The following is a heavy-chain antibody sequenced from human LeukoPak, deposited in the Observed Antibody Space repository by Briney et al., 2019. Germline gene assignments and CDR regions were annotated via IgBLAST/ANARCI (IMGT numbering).Heavy chain of an antibody. CDR2: IRQDGSEK. V-gene: IGHV3-7*04. CDR3: ARAGDYAAPYYYYGMDV. J-gene: IGHJ6*02. Sequence: GGSLRLSCAASGFTFSSYWMSWVRQAPGKGLEWVANIRQDGSEKYYVDSVKGRFTISRDNAKNSLYLQMNSLRAEDTAVYYCARAGDYAAPYYYYGMDVWGQGTTVTVSS. CDR1: GFTFSSYW. D-gene: IGHD4-17*01.